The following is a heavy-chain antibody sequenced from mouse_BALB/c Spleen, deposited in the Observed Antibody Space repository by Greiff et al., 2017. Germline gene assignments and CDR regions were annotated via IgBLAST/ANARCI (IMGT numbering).Heavy chain of an antibody. CDR2: ISSGSSTI. Sequence: EVKLVESGGGLVQPGGSRKLSCAASGFTFSSFGMHWVRQAPEKGLEWVAYISSGSSTIYSADTVKGRFTSSRDNPKNTQFLQMTSLRSEDTAMYYCARAGDGYGGDYWGEGTTLTVSS. D-gene: IGHD2-3*01. CDR3: ARAGDGYGGDY. V-gene: IGHV5-17*02. J-gene: IGHJ2*01. CDR1: GFTFSSFG.